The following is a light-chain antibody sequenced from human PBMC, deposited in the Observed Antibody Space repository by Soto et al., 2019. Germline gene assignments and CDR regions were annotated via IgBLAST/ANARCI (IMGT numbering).Light chain of an antibody. V-gene: IGLV1-51*01. CDR3: GAWNSKLSAFV. CDR1: SCNSGNNY. CDR2: DNN. Sequence: QSLPTQPPSVSAAPGQKVTISCSGSSCNSGNNYVSWYQQLPRTATKLLIYDNNKRPAGIPDRFCSCKSSTSATLSITGLQIGDEAEKYSGAWNSKLSAFVFGTGTSVTV. J-gene: IGLJ1*01.